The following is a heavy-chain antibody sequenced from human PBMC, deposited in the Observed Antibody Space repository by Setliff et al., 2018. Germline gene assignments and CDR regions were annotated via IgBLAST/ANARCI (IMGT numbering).Heavy chain of an antibody. J-gene: IGHJ4*02. D-gene: IGHD5-12*01. Sequence: SETLSLTCTVSDGSISSGYWSWIRQPPGKGMEWIGYIYSSGSTKYNPSLKSRVTISVDIYKNQLFLNLDSVTAADTALYYCARESRFGYSGYDCAFDYWGQGMLVTVSS. V-gene: IGHV4-4*08. CDR1: DGSISSGY. CDR2: IYSSGST. CDR3: ARESRFGYSGYDCAFDY.